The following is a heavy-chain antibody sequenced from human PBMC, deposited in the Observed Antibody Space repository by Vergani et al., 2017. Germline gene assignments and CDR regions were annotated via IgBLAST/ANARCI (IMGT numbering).Heavy chain of an antibody. V-gene: IGHV3-23*01. D-gene: IGHD2-2*01. CDR1: GFTFSSYA. J-gene: IGHJ4*02. CDR3: AKPRQTTKYCSSTSCYSGDFDY. CDR2: ISGSGGST. Sequence: EVQLLESGGGLVQPGGSLRLSCAASGFTFSSYAMSWVRQAPGRGLEWVSAISGSGGSTYYADSVKGRFTISRDNSKNTLYLQMNRLRAEDTAVYYCAKPRQTTKYCSSTSCYSGDFDYWGQGTLVTVSS.